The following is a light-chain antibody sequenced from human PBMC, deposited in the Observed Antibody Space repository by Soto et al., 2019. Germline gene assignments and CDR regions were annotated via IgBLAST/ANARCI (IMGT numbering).Light chain of an antibody. J-gene: IGKJ3*01. CDR1: LCICIF. CDR3: QQANSSLFS. V-gene: IGKV1-12*02. Sequence: DIQMTRSPSSVSASVGDRVTITCRASLCICIFLAWFQQRPGRAPNLLIYAASSLHSWVPSRFSGSGSGTDFTLTINNLQPEDFATYYCQQANSSLFSFGPG. CDR2: AAS.